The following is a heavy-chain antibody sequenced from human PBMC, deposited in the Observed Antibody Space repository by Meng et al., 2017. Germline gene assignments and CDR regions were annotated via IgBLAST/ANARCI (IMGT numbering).Heavy chain of an antibody. D-gene: IGHD6-19*01. J-gene: IGHJ4*02. V-gene: IGHV3-30*01. CDR1: GFTFSGYA. Sequence: QVSVGEPGGGRVPPGRSLILPCAASGFTFSGYAMHWVRQAPGKGLEWVAVISDDGSNKYYADSVKGRFTISRDNSKNTLYLQMNSLRAEDTAVYYCARSSGYLDYWGQGTLVTVSS. CDR2: ISDDGSNK. CDR3: ARSSGYLDY.